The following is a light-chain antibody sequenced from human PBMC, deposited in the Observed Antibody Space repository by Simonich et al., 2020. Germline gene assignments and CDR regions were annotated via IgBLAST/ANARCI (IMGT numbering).Light chain of an antibody. V-gene: IGLV2-11*01. CDR3: CSYAGSYSWV. CDR1: SSDGGGYNY. Sequence: QSALTQPRSVSGSPGQSVTISCTGTSSDGGGYNYVSWYQQHPGKAPKLMIYDVSKRPSGFPDRFSGSKSGNTASLTISGLQAEDEADYYCCSYAGSYSWVFGGGTKLTVL. CDR2: DVS. J-gene: IGLJ3*02.